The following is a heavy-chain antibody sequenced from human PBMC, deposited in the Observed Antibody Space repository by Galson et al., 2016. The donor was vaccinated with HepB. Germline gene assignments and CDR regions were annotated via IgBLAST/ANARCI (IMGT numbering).Heavy chain of an antibody. Sequence: DSLKGRFTISRDNAKNSLLLQMNSLRAEDTAVYYCTRGRLSSGYYPTYFDYCGQGTLVTVSS. V-gene: IGHV3-7*01. D-gene: IGHD3-22*01. J-gene: IGHJ4*02. CDR3: TRGRLSSGYYPTYFDY.